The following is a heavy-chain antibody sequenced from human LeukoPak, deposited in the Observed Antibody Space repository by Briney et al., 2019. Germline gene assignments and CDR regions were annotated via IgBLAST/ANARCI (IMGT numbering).Heavy chain of an antibody. D-gene: IGHD5-24*01. Sequence: ASVKVSCKASGYTFTGYYMHWVRQAPGQGLEWMGWINPNSGGTNYAQKFQGRVTMTRDTSISTAYMELSRLRSDDTAVYYCARARRDGYLYYYYYMDVWGKGTTVTISS. V-gene: IGHV1-2*02. J-gene: IGHJ6*03. CDR3: ARARRDGYLYYYYYMDV. CDR2: INPNSGGT. CDR1: GYTFTGYY.